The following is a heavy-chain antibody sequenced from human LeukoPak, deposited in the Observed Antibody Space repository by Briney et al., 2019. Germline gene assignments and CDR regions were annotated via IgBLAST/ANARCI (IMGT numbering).Heavy chain of an antibody. Sequence: GASVKVSCXASGGTFSSYAISWVRQAPGQGLEWMGGIIPIFGTANYAQKFQGRVTITADESTSTSYMELSSLRSEDTAVYYCARGGYNWNYVHYYYYMDVWGKGTTVTVSS. CDR2: IIPIFGTA. D-gene: IGHD1-7*01. CDR3: ARGGYNWNYVHYYYYMDV. J-gene: IGHJ6*03. V-gene: IGHV1-69*13. CDR1: GGTFSSYA.